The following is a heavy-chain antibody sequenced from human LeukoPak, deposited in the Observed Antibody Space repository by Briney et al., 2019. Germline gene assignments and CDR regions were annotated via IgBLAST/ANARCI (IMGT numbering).Heavy chain of an antibody. CDR2: INHSGST. J-gene: IGHJ4*02. CDR3: ARGTYDFWSGYYASYYFDY. D-gene: IGHD3-3*01. CDR1: GGSFSGYY. V-gene: IGHV4-34*01. Sequence: PSETLSLTCAVYGGSFSGYYWSWIRQPPGKGLEWIGEINHSGSTNYNPSLKSRVTISVDTSKNQFSLKLSSVTAADTAVYYCARGTYDFWSGYYASYYFDYWGQGTLVTVSS.